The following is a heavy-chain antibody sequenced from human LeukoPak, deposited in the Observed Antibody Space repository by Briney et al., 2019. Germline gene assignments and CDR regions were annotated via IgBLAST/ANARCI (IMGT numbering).Heavy chain of an antibody. V-gene: IGHV3-23*01. Sequence: GGSLRLSCAASGFIFSSYAMSWVRQAPGKGLHWISAISVSDTTYYADSVKGRFTFSRDNSKNTLYLQMNSLRADDTAVYYCALSGGSNWYGLECWGQGTLVTVSS. CDR1: GFIFSSYA. CDR3: ALSGGSNWYGLEC. J-gene: IGHJ4*02. CDR2: ISVSDTT. D-gene: IGHD6-13*01.